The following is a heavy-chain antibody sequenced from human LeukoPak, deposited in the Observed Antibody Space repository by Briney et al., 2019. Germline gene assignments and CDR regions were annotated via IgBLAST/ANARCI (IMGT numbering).Heavy chain of an antibody. CDR1: GGSFSGYY. CDR2: INHSGST. V-gene: IGHV4-34*01. J-gene: IGHJ6*03. Sequence: PSETLSLTCAVYGGSFSGYYWSWIRQPPGKGLEWIGEINHSGSTNYNPSLKSRVTISVDTSKNQFSLKLSSVTAADTAVYYCARLSRWMPYYMDVWGKGTTVTVSS. CDR3: ARLSRWMPYYMDV. D-gene: IGHD5-12*01.